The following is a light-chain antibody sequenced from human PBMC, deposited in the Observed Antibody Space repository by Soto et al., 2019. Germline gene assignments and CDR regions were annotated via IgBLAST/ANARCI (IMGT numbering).Light chain of an antibody. CDR2: AAS. V-gene: IGKV1-39*01. J-gene: IGKJ1*01. Sequence: DIQMTQAASSLSASVGDTVTITCRASQSISSYLNWYQQKPGKAPKLLIYAASSLQSWVPSRFSGGASGTDFNLTINSLQPEDIATYHCQQTYMSPPSFGQGTKVDIK. CDR3: QQTYMSPPS. CDR1: QSISSY.